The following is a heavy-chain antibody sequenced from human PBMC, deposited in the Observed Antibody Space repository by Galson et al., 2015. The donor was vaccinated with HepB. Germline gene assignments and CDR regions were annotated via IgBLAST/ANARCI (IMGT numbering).Heavy chain of an antibody. J-gene: IGHJ4*02. V-gene: IGHV3-23*01. D-gene: IGHD1-26*01. CDR3: AKGTLSGGATQFDN. Sequence: SLRLSCAASGFTFSTYVMSWVRQAPGKGLEWVSAISDSGITTYYADAVKGRFAISRGNSQSTLYLQMNSLRVEDTAVYFCAKGTLSGGATQFDNWGQGALVTVSS. CDR2: ISDSGITT. CDR1: GFTFSTYV.